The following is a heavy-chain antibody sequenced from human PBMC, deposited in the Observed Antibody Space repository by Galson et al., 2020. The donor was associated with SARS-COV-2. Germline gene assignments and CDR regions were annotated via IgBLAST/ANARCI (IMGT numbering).Heavy chain of an antibody. J-gene: IGHJ2*01. Sequence: NSGGSLRLSCAASGFTFSNSYLSWIRQAPGKGLEWVSFICRQGDTIYYASSVKGRFTISRDNPKNLLFLQMNSLRAEDTAVYYCAKALDGQNFFDLWGRGTLVTVSS. D-gene: IGHD1-1*01. CDR3: AKALDGQNFFDL. CDR1: GFTFSNSY. CDR2: ICRQGDTI. V-gene: IGHV3-11*04.